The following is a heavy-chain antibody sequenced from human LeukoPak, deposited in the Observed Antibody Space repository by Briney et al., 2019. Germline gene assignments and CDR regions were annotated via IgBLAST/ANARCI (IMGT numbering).Heavy chain of an antibody. CDR1: GFNFSSYR. D-gene: IGHD2-15*01. Sequence: GGSLRLFCAASGFNFSSYRMSWVRQAPGKGLEWVANIKQDGSEKYYVDSVKGRSTISRDNAKNSLYLQTNSLRAEDTAVYSCARGADGVSSNSRGWFDPWGQGTLVTVSS. J-gene: IGHJ5*02. CDR2: IKQDGSEK. V-gene: IGHV3-7*01. CDR3: ARGADGVSSNSRGWFDP.